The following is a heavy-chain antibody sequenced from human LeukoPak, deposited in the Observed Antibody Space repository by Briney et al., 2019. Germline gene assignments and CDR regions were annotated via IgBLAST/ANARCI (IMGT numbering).Heavy chain of an antibody. CDR2: ISYGGST. D-gene: IGHD6-19*01. CDR3: ARPGSTTGWYYFDF. V-gene: IGHV4-39*01. J-gene: IGHJ4*02. CDR1: DGSISSTSYF. Sequence: PSETLSLTCTASDGSISSTSYFWGWIRQPPGKGLEWIGSISYGGSTYYNPSLRSRVSISVDTSKNQFSLNLRSVTAADTAVYYCARPGSTTGWYYFDFWGQGTLVTVSS.